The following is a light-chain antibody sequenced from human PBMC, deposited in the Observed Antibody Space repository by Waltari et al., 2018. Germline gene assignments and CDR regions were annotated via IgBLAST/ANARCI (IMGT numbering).Light chain of an antibody. CDR3: CSYAGSLRV. CDR2: EGS. V-gene: IGLV2-23*01. J-gene: IGLJ3*02. CDR1: SSDVGSYNL. Sequence: QSALTQPASVSGSPGQSITISCTGTSSDVGSYNLVSWYQQHPGKAPKRMIYEGSKRPSGVSNRFSGSKSGNTASLTISGLQAEDEADYYCCSYAGSLRVFGGGTKLTVL.